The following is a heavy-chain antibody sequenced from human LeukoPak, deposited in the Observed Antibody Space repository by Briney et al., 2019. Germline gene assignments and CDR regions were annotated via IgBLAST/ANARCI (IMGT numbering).Heavy chain of an antibody. V-gene: IGHV6-1*01. D-gene: IGHD3-10*01. CDR1: GDSVSSNSAA. CDR3: VRDSDDYYWALDF. Sequence: SQTLSLTCAISGDSVSSNSAAWNWIRQSPSRGLEWLGRTYYTSQWYNEYAVSMRGRITINPDTSRNQFSLQLNSVTPEDTAVYYCVRDSDDYYWALDFWGQGTPVTVSS. CDR2: TYYTSQWYN. J-gene: IGHJ4*02.